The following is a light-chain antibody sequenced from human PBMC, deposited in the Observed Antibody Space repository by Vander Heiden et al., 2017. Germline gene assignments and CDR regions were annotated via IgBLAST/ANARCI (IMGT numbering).Light chain of an antibody. J-gene: IGKJ4*01. Sequence: IVFTHSPATLSWSPGERATLSCRASQSLRTYLASYPRKPGQAPRLLIYDASTGATGVAARFSDVGSGTYFTLTSSRLEPEDFAVYCCQQRSCWPLTFGGGTKVEIK. CDR2: DAS. V-gene: IGKV3-11*01. CDR1: QSLRTY. CDR3: QQRSCWPLT.